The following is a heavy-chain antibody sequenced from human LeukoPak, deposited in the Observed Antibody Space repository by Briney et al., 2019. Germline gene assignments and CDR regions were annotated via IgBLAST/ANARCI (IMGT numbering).Heavy chain of an antibody. CDR1: GYTFTSYG. J-gene: IGHJ4*02. V-gene: IGHV1-18*01. CDR3: ARQIVGATSSYFDY. Sequence: ASVKVSYKASGYTFTSYGISWVRQAPGQGLEWMGWISAYNGNTNYAQKLQGRVTMTTDTSTSTAYMELRSLRSDDTAVYYCARQIVGATSSYFDYWGQGTLVTVSS. CDR2: ISAYNGNT. D-gene: IGHD1-26*01.